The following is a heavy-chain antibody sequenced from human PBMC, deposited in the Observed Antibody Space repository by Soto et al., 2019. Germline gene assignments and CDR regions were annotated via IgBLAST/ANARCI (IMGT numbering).Heavy chain of an antibody. D-gene: IGHD6-13*01. CDR1: GFVFSRFG. J-gene: IGHJ6*02. V-gene: IGHV3-33*08. Sequence: QVQLVESGGGVVQPGTSLRLACAASGFVFSRFGMHWVRQAPGKGLEWVAVIWYDGNNKYYGDSVKGRFTISRDNSKNTVYLQMSSLGVDDTAVYYCVRDDGTAAAGPYHHYALDVWGQGTTVTVSS. CDR2: IWYDGNNK. CDR3: VRDDGTAAAGPYHHYALDV.